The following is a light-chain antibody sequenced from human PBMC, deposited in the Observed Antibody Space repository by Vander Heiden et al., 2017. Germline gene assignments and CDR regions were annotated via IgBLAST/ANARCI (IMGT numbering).Light chain of an antibody. CDR1: QSISSY. V-gene: IGKV1-39*01. CDR2: AAS. CDR3: QQSYSTWGFT. J-gene: IGKJ3*01. Sequence: DLQMTQSPSSLSASVGDRVTITCRASQSISSYLNWYQQKPGKAPKLLIYAASSLQSGVPSRFSGSGSGTDFTLTISSLQPEDFATYYCQQSYSTWGFTFGPGTKVDIK.